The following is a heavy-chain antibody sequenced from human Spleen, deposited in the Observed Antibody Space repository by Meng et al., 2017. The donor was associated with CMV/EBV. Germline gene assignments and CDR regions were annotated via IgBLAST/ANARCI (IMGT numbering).Heavy chain of an antibody. Sequence: ASVKVSCKASGYTFTGYYMYWVRQAPGQGLEWMGWINPNGGVTNYAQKFQGRVTMTTDTSTSTAYMELRSLTSDDTAVYYCASQGAAGYYYYGMDVWGQGTTVTVSS. CDR2: INPNGGVT. CDR3: ASQGAAGYYYYGMDV. CDR1: GYTFTGYY. J-gene: IGHJ6*02. V-gene: IGHV1-2*02. D-gene: IGHD1-26*01.